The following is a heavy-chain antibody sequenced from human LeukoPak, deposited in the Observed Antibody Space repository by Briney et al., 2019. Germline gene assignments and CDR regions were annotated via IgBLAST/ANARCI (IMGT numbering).Heavy chain of an antibody. J-gene: IGHJ6*02. Sequence: GGSLRLSCAASGFTFSSYWMSWVRQAPGKGLEWVANIKQDGSEKYYVDSVKGRFTISRDNAKNSLYLQMNSLRAEDTAVYYCAGGIAPADYYYYGMDVWGQGTTVTVSS. CDR2: IKQDGSEK. CDR1: GFTFSSYW. V-gene: IGHV3-7*04. D-gene: IGHD6-13*01. CDR3: AGGIAPADYYYYGMDV.